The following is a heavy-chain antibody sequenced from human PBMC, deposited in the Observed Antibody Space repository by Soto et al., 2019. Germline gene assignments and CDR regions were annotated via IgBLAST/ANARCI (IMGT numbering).Heavy chain of an antibody. D-gene: IGHD4-17*01. CDR3: VSQRTTVPTQAYFDY. CDR2: VHYRGRS. CDR1: GGSVTNSSYY. Sequence: SETLSLTCTVSGGSVTNSSYYWGWIRQSPGKGLEWIGSVHYRGRSYSKSSVKSRVTISVDTSKNRFSLSLNSVTASDTAVYFCVSQRTTVPTQAYFDYWGPGALVTVSS. J-gene: IGHJ4*02. V-gene: IGHV4-39*01.